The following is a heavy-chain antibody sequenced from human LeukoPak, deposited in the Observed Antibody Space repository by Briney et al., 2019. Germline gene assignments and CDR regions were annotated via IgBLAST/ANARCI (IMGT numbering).Heavy chain of an antibody. J-gene: IGHJ5*02. Sequence: SETLSLTCTVSGGSISSYYWIWIRQPPGKGLEWIGYIYYSGSTNYNPSLKSRVTISVDTSKNQFSLKVTSVTAADTAVYYCARGSRVSQNWFDPWGQGTLVTVSS. CDR3: ARGSRVSQNWFDP. D-gene: IGHD4-11*01. CDR1: GGSISSYY. V-gene: IGHV4-59*01. CDR2: IYYSGST.